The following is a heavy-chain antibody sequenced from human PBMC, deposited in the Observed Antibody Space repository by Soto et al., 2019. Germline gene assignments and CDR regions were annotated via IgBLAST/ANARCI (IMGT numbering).Heavy chain of an antibody. CDR3: ARALIAAAGSVDYYGMDV. CDR2: INPNSGGT. Sequence: ASVKGSCKASGYSFTGYYMDWVRQAPGQGLEWMGWINPNSGGTNYAQKFQGRVTMTRDTSISTAYMELSRLRSDDTAVYYCARALIAAAGSVDYYGMDVWGQGTTVTVSS. CDR1: GYSFTGYY. V-gene: IGHV1-2*02. D-gene: IGHD6-13*01. J-gene: IGHJ6*02.